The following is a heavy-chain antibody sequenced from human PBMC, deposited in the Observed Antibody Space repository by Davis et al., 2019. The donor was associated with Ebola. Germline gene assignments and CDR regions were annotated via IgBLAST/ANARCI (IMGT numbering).Heavy chain of an antibody. J-gene: IGHJ3*02. CDR1: GFTFSAYG. V-gene: IGHV3-48*02. D-gene: IGHD6-19*01. Sequence: PGGSLRLSCAASGFTFSAYGMNWARQAPGKGLEWVSYVSSSSSTISYAESVKARFTISRDNVKNSLHLQMDSLRDEDTAVYSCAIFSEAAYSSGLNAFDIWGQGTVVIVSS. CDR2: VSSSSSTI. CDR3: AIFSEAAYSSGLNAFDI.